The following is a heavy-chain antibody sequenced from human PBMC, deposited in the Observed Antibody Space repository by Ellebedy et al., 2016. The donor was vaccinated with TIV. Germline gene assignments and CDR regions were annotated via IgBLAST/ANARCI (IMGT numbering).Heavy chain of an antibody. V-gene: IGHV1-69*13. CDR2: IIPIFGTA. D-gene: IGHD5-18*01. CDR1: GGTFSSYA. J-gene: IGHJ3*02. Sequence: SVKVSXXASGGTFSSYAISWVRQAPGQGLEWMGGIIPIFGTANYAQKFQGRVTITADESTSTAYMELSSLRSEDTAVYYCARDGGIQLWEGAFDIWGQGTMVTVSS. CDR3: ARDGGIQLWEGAFDI.